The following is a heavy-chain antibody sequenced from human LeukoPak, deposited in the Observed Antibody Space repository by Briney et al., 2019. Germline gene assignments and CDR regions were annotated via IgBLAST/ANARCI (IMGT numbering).Heavy chain of an antibody. Sequence: PGGSLRLSCAAPGFTFSSYAMSWVRQAPGKGLEWVSAISGSGGSTYYADSVKGRFTISSDNSKTTLYLQMNRLRAEDTAVYYCASSSCGGDCYRLDYWGQGTLVTVSS. CDR2: ISGSGGST. J-gene: IGHJ4*02. CDR1: GFTFSSYA. D-gene: IGHD2-21*02. V-gene: IGHV3-23*01. CDR3: ASSSCGGDCYRLDY.